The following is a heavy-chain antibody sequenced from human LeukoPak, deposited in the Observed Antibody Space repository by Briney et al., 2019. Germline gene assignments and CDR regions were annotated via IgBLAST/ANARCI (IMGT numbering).Heavy chain of an antibody. V-gene: IGHV1-18*01. D-gene: IGHD6-13*01. J-gene: IGHJ3*02. CDR2: ISAYNGNT. CDR1: GYTFTSYG. CDR3: AGQPPGIAAAGLEDAFDI. Sequence: ASVKVSCKASGYTFTSYGISWVRQAPGQGLEWMGWISAYNGNTNYAQKLQGRVTMTTDTSTSTAYMELRSLRSDDTAVYYCAGQPPGIAAAGLEDAFDIWGQGIMVTVSS.